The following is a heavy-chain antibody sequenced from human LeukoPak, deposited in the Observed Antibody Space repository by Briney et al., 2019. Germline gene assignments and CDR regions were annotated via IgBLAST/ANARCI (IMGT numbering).Heavy chain of an antibody. Sequence: PGGSLRLSCAASGFTFSDYSMNWGRQAPGKGLEWLSYIGGSTSTISCADSVKGRFTISRDNAKNSLYLQMDSLRAEDTAVYYCARDHNWGFDYWGQGILVAVSS. V-gene: IGHV3-48*01. CDR3: ARDHNWGFDY. CDR2: IGGSTSTI. D-gene: IGHD3-16*01. J-gene: IGHJ4*02. CDR1: GFTFSDYS.